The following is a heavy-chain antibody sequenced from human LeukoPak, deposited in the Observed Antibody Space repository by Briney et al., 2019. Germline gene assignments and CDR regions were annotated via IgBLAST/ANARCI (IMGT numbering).Heavy chain of an antibody. CDR2: ISGSGGST. CDR1: GFTFSSYA. CDR3: AKGGSGIGVTAGARV. Sequence: PGGSLRLSCAASGFTFSSYAMSWVRQAPGKGLEWVSAISGSGGSTYYADSVKGRFTISRDNSKNTLYLQMNSLRAEDTAVYYCAKGGSGIGVTAGARVGGQGTMVTVSS. J-gene: IGHJ3*01. V-gene: IGHV3-23*01. D-gene: IGHD1-26*01.